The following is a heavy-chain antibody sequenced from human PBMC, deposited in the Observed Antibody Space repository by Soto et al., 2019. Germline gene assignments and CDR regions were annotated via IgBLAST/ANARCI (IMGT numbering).Heavy chain of an antibody. CDR3: ARSVAVPGAHIDY. CDR1: GGSISGSY. J-gene: IGHJ4*02. V-gene: IGHV4-59*01. CDR2: VYYTGST. D-gene: IGHD6-19*01. Sequence: SETLSLTCSVSGGSISGSYWSWIRQSPGKGLEWLGYVYYTGSTSYSPSLRSRVSISVDTSKNEFSLRLSSVTAADTAVYFCARSVAVPGAHIDYWGQGTQVTVSS.